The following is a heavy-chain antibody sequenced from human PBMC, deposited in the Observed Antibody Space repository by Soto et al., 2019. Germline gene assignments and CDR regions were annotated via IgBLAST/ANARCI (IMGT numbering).Heavy chain of an antibody. Sequence: PGGSLRLSCVASGFTFSSYSMSWVRQAPGKGLEWVSGFRAGGDDGTTYYADSVKGRFTISRDNSKNTLFLQMNSRRAEDTAIYYCAKKVNSGSGSQYFDYFGQGTLVTVSS. CDR1: GFTFSSYS. V-gene: IGHV3-23*01. CDR3: AKKVNSGSGSQYFDY. J-gene: IGHJ4*02. CDR2: FRAGGDDGTT. D-gene: IGHD3-10*01.